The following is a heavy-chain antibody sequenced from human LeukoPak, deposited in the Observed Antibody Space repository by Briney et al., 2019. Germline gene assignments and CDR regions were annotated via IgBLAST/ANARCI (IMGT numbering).Heavy chain of an antibody. V-gene: IGHV3-73*01. D-gene: IGHD6-19*01. J-gene: IGHJ6*03. Sequence: GGSLRLSCAASGFTFSGSAMHWVRQASGKGLEWVGRIRSKANSYATAYAASVKGRFTISRDDSKNTAYLQMNSLKTEDTAVYYCTRRQWLGRGYYYYYMDVWGKGTTVTVSS. CDR2: IRSKANSYAT. CDR1: GFTFSGSA. CDR3: TRRQWLGRGYYYYYMDV.